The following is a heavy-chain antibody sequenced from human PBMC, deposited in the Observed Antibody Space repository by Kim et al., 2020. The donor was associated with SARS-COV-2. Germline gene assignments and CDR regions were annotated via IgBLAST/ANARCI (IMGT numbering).Heavy chain of an antibody. CDR3: AASGYSSSWYPLTYYYYYGMDV. Sequence: ASVKVSCKASGYTFTSYDINWVRQATGQGLEWMGWMNPNSGNTGYAQKFQGRVTMTRNTSISTAYMELSSLRSEDTAVYYCAASGYSSSWYPLTYYYYYGMDVWGQGTTVTVSS. V-gene: IGHV1-8*01. J-gene: IGHJ6*02. CDR2: MNPNSGNT. CDR1: GYTFTSYD. D-gene: IGHD6-13*01.